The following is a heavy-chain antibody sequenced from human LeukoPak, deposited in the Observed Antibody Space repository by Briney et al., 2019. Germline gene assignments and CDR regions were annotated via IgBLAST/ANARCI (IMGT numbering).Heavy chain of an antibody. D-gene: IGHD5-18*01. J-gene: IGHJ4*02. CDR3: ARVPGDTAMVYLDY. CDR2: ISAYNGNT. CDR1: GYTFTSYG. V-gene: IGHV1-18*01. Sequence: ASVKVSCKASGYTFTSYGISWVRQAPGQGLEWMGWISAYNGNTNYAQKLQGRVTMTTDTSTSTTYMELRSLRSDDTAVYYCARVPGDTAMVYLDYWGQGTLVTVSS.